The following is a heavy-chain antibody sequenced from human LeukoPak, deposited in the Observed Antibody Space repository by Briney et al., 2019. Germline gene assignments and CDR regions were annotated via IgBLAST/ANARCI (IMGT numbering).Heavy chain of an antibody. CDR2: IRSKANSYAT. J-gene: IGHJ4*02. CDR1: GFTFSGSA. Sequence: GGSLRLSYAASGFTFSGSAMHWVRQASGRGLEWVGRIRSKANSYATAYAASVKGRFTISRDDSKNTAYLQMNSLKTEDTALYYCTRDRIMTDFWGQGTLVTVSS. CDR3: TRDRIMTDF. D-gene: IGHD2-15*01. V-gene: IGHV3-73*01.